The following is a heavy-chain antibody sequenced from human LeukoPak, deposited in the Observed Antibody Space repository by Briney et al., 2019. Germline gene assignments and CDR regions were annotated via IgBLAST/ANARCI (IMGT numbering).Heavy chain of an antibody. CDR2: ISASGGT. Sequence: PSETLSLTCTVSNGSISIYYWSWVRQPAGKGLEWIGRISASGGTNYNPSLRSRVTMSVDTSKNPFSLNLTSVTAADAAVYYCARKITGTRPFDYWGQGTLVTVSS. V-gene: IGHV4-4*07. CDR1: NGSISIYY. J-gene: IGHJ4*02. D-gene: IGHD3-16*01. CDR3: ARKITGTRPFDY.